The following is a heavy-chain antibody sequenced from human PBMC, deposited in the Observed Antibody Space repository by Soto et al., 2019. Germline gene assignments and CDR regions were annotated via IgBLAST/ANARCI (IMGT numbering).Heavy chain of an antibody. J-gene: IGHJ3*02. CDR1: GGTFRSYT. V-gene: IGHV1-69*01. CDR3: ARDGDLVVSNRPRGPFDI. Sequence: QVQLVQSGAEVKKPGSSVKVSCKASGGTFRSYTFSWVRQAPGQGLEWMGGIVPLFGSTNNAEVFQGRLMITAGEATNTVYLELRSLTSDDTAVYLCARDGDLVVSNRPRGPFDIWGQGTLVTVSS. D-gene: IGHD2-21*01. CDR2: IVPLFGST.